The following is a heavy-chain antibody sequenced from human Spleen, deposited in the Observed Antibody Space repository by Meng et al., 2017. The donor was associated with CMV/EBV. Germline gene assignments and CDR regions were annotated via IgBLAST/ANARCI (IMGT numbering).Heavy chain of an antibody. V-gene: IGHV3-21*03. Sequence: GESLKISCAASGFTFSTYTMSWVRQAPGKGLQWVSSMSNSRSYIFYADSLKGRFTISRDNAKNSLRLQMNNLRPEDTAVYYCARVELVAGTGAAFDVWGQGTMVTVSS. J-gene: IGHJ3*01. CDR2: MSNSRSYI. CDR1: GFTFSTYT. D-gene: IGHD6-19*01. CDR3: ARVELVAGTGAAFDV.